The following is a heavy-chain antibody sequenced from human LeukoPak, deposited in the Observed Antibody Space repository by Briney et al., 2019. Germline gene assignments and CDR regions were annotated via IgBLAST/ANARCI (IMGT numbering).Heavy chain of an antibody. CDR3: ARDDYYYDSSGYFSAFDI. Sequence: MTSETLSLTCTVSGGSISSSSYYWGWIRQPPGKGLEWIGSIYYSGSTYYNPSLKSRVTISVDTSKNQFSLKLSSVTAADTAVYYCARDDYYYDSSGYFSAFDIWGQGTMVTVSS. V-gene: IGHV4-39*07. CDR2: IYYSGST. CDR1: GGSISSSSYY. J-gene: IGHJ3*02. D-gene: IGHD3-22*01.